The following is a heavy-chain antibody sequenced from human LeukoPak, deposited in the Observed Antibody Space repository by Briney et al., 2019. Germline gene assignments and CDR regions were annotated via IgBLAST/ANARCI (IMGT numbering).Heavy chain of an antibody. J-gene: IGHJ4*02. Sequence: PSETQSLTCTVSGGSISSSSYYWGWIRQPPGKGLEWIGSIYYSGSTYYNPSLKSRVTISVDTSKNQFSLKLSSVTAADTAVYYCAREAPYDILTVRRLLNFDYWGQGTLVTVSS. V-gene: IGHV4-39*07. CDR3: AREAPYDILTVRRLLNFDY. CDR2: IYYSGST. D-gene: IGHD3-9*01. CDR1: GGSISSSSYY.